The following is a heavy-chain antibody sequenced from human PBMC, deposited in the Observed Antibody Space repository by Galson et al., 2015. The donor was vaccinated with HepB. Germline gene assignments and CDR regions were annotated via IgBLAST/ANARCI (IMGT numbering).Heavy chain of an antibody. CDR3: AKDLIANRPGGSASDY. V-gene: IGHV3-23*01. D-gene: IGHD6-6*01. CDR1: GFTFTNYG. J-gene: IGHJ4*02. Sequence: SLRLSCAASGFTFTNYGMSWVRQAPGKGLEWVSVISSGGNTYYADSVKGRFTISRDNSKNTLYLQLNSLRAEDTATYYCAKDLIANRPGGSASDYWGQGTLVTVSS. CDR2: ISSGGNT.